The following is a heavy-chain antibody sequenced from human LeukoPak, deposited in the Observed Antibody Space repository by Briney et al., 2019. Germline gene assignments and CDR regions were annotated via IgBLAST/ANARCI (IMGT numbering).Heavy chain of an antibody. CDR1: GYTLTELS. V-gene: IGHV1-24*01. CDR3: ATTAGYCSGGSCLPHNWFDP. D-gene: IGHD2-15*01. Sequence: ASVKVSCKVSGYTLTELSMHWVRQAPGEGLEWMGGFDPEDGETIYAQKFQGRVTMTEDTSTDTAYMELSSLRSEDTAVYYCATTAGYCSGGSCLPHNWFDPWGQGTLVTVSS. J-gene: IGHJ5*02. CDR2: FDPEDGET.